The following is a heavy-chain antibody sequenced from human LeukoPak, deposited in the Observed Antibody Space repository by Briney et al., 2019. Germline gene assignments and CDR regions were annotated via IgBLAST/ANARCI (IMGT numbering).Heavy chain of an antibody. CDR3: ARGIVVVPAAIGGRRDWSDP. J-gene: IGHJ5*02. D-gene: IGHD2-2*01. Sequence: EASVKVSCKASGYTFTSYDINWVRQATGQGLEWMGWMNPNSGNSGYAQKFQGRVTMTRNTSISTAYMELSSLSSEDTAVYYRARGIVVVPAAIGGRRDWSDPWGQGTLVTVSS. CDR1: GYTFTSYD. CDR2: MNPNSGNS. V-gene: IGHV1-8*01.